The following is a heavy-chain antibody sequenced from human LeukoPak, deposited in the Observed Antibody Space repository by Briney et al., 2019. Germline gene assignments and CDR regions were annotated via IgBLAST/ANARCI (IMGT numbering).Heavy chain of an antibody. D-gene: IGHD3-22*01. J-gene: IGHJ4*02. CDR2: ISGGGGST. Sequence: GGSLRLSCAASGFTFSSYAMSWVRQAPGKGLEWVSAISGGGGSTYYADSVKGRFTISRDNSKNTLYLQMNSLRAEDTAVYYCAKDGPCYDSSGYYVYWGQGTLVTVSS. CDR1: GFTFSSYA. V-gene: IGHV3-23*01. CDR3: AKDGPCYDSSGYYVY.